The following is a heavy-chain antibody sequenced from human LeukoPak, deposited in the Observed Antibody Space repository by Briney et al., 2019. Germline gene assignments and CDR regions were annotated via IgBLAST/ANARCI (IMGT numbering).Heavy chain of an antibody. V-gene: IGHV1-8*03. J-gene: IGHJ6*03. Sequence: GASVKVSCKASGYTFTSYDINWVRQATGQGLEWMGWMNPNSGNTGYAQKFQGRVTITRNTSISTAYMELSSLRSEDTAVYYCARGRKRLSITIFGVVPTPFYYYMDVWGKGTTVTVSS. CDR2: MNPNSGNT. CDR1: GYTFTSYD. CDR3: ARGRKRLSITIFGVVPTPFYYYMDV. D-gene: IGHD3-3*01.